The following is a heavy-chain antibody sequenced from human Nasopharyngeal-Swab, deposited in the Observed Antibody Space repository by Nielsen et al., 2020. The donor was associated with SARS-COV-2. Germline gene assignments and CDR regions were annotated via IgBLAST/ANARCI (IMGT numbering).Heavy chain of an antibody. J-gene: IGHJ4*02. CDR3: ARSRRTSYSSSYYFDY. D-gene: IGHD6-6*01. CDR2: IYYSGST. Sequence: SETLSLTCAVYGGSFSAYYWSWIRQPPGKGLEWIGYIYYSGSTNYNPSLKSRVTISVDTSKNQFSLKLSSVTAADTAVYYCARSRRTSYSSSYYFDYWGQGTLVTVSS. CDR1: GGSFSAYY. V-gene: IGHV4-59*08.